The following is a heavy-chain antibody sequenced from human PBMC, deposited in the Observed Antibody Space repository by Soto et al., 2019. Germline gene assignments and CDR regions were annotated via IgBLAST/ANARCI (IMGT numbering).Heavy chain of an antibody. D-gene: IGHD5-12*01. CDR2: INFDGTTT. J-gene: IGHJ4*02. CDR1: GFTFNSYW. CDR3: ARGGFRQWLLDY. Sequence: EVQLVESGGGLVQPGGSLRLSCAASGFTFNSYWIHWVRQAPGKGLVWVSRINFDGTTTNYADSVKGRFTISRDNAKNTLYLQMNSLRDEATAVYYCARGGFRQWLLDYWGQGSLVTASS. V-gene: IGHV3-74*01.